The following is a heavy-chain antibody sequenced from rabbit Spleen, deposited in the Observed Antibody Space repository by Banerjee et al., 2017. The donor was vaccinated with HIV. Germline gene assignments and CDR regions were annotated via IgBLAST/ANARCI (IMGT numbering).Heavy chain of an antibody. Sequence: QSLEESGGGLVKPGASLTLTCKASGFSFNSGYDMCWVRQAPGKGLEWVACVVISNGNTAYASWAKGRFTISKISSTTVTLQMTSLTAADTATYFCARDLAGAIGWNFYLWGPGTLVTVS. CDR2: VVISNGNT. D-gene: IGHD4-1*01. CDR1: GFSFNSGYD. J-gene: IGHJ4*01. CDR3: ARDLAGAIGWNFYL. V-gene: IGHV1S40*01.